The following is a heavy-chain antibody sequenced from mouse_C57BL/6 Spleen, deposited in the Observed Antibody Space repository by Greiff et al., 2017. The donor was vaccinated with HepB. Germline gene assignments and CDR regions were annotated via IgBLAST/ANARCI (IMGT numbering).Heavy chain of an antibody. CDR1: GYAFSSYW. CDR2: IYPGDGDT. CDR3: ARRKWAWFAY. Sequence: VKLMESGAELVKPGASVKISCKASGYAFSSYWMNWVKQRPGKGLEWIGQIYPGDGDTNYNGKFKGKATLTADKSSSTSYMQLSSLTSDDSAVYFCARRKWAWFAYWGQGTLVTVSA. J-gene: IGHJ3*01. D-gene: IGHD1-3*01. V-gene: IGHV1-80*01.